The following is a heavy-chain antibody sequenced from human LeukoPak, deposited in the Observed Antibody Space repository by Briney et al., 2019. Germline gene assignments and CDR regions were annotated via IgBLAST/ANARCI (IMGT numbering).Heavy chain of an antibody. V-gene: IGHV4-34*01. CDR2: INHSGST. J-gene: IGHJ6*02. CDR1: GGPFSGYY. D-gene: IGHD3-10*01. Sequence: SETLSLTCAVYGGPFSGYYWSWIRQPPGKGLEWIGEINHSGSTNYNPSLKSRVTISVDTSKNQFSLKLSSVTAADTAVYYCARGGGSGSYYKRRPHYYYGMDVWGQGTSVTVSS. CDR3: ARGGGSGSYYKRRPHYYYGMDV.